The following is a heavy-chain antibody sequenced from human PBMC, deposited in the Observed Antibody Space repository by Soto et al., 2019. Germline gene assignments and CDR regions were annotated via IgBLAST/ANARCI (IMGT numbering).Heavy chain of an antibody. CDR3: AREMTYNNRGCYYGIDY. CDR1: GFTVSSYD. Sequence: GGALRLTCTASGFTVSSYDMQWVRQVTGKGLEWVSAIGTIGDTYYAGSVKGRFTISRENAKNSLYLQMDSLGAGDTAVYYCAREMTYNNRGCYYGIDYRGQVTLFT. CDR2: IGTIGDT. D-gene: IGHD3-22*01. V-gene: IGHV3-13*01. J-gene: IGHJ4*01.